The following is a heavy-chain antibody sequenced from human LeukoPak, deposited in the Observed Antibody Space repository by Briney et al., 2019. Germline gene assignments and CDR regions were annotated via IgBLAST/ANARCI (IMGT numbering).Heavy chain of an antibody. Sequence: GGSLRLSCAASGFTFSSYWMSWVRQAPGKGLEWVANIKQDGSEKYYVDSVKGRFTISRDNAKNSLYLQMNSLRAEDTAVYYCAIPPYYGSGSDAFDIWGQGTMVTVSS. CDR2: IKQDGSEK. CDR3: AIPPYYGSGSDAFDI. J-gene: IGHJ3*02. V-gene: IGHV3-7*01. CDR1: GFTFSSYW. D-gene: IGHD3-10*01.